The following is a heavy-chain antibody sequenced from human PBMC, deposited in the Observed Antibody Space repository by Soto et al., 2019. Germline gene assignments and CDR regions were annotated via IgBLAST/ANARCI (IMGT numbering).Heavy chain of an antibody. Sequence: ASVKVSCKASGYSFATYGFSWVRQAPGQGLECVGWISAHNGDTHYSQKFQGRVTLTTDTSTNTGYMELRSLTSDDTAVYFCATEPIYYNDGSGYYPLGHWGQGTLVTVYS. CDR3: ATEPIYYNDGSGYYPLGH. V-gene: IGHV1-18*04. J-gene: IGHJ4*02. CDR2: ISAHNGDT. CDR1: GYSFATYG. D-gene: IGHD3-22*01.